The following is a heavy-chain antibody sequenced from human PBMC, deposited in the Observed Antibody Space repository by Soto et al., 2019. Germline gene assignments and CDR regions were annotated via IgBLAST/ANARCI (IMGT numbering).Heavy chain of an antibody. J-gene: IGHJ4*02. Sequence: QVHLVQSGAEVTKAGSSVKVSCKASGGTFSSHAFSWVRQAPGQGLEWVGGIIPIFETANYAQEFQGRVTISADESTNTVILALNNLRSDDTAISFCAIGDRSSWIGNHWGPGTQVTVS. D-gene: IGHD6-6*01. CDR1: GGTFSSHA. V-gene: IGHV1-69*01. CDR3: AIGDRSSWIGNH. CDR2: IIPIFETA.